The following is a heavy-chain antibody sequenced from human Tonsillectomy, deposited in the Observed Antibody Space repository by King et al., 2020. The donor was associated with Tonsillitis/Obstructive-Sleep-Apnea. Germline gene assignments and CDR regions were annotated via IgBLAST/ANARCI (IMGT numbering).Heavy chain of an antibody. V-gene: IGHV2-5*02. CDR2: IYWDDDK. J-gene: IGHJ4*02. Sequence: TLKESGPTLVKPTQTLTLTCTFSGFSLSTSGVGVGWIRQPPGKALEWLALIYWDDDKRYSPSLKSRLTITKDTSKNQVVLTMTNMDPVDTATYYCYNRRGYCSSTSCYASDYWGQGTLVTVSS. CDR1: GFSLSTSGVG. CDR3: YNRRGYCSSTSCYASDY. D-gene: IGHD2-2*01.